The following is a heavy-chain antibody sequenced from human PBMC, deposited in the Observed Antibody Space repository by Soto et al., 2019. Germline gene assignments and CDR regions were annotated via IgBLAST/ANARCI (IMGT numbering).Heavy chain of an antibody. V-gene: IGHV4-59*01. D-gene: IGHD6-13*01. CDR3: AREAATRVFDY. CDR2: IYYSGST. Sequence: PSETLSLTCTVSGGSISSYYWSWIRQPPGKGLEWIGYIYYSGSTNYNPSLKSRVTISVDTPKTQFSLKLSSVTAADTAVYYCAREAATRVFDYWGQGTLVTVSS. CDR1: GGSISSYY. J-gene: IGHJ4*02.